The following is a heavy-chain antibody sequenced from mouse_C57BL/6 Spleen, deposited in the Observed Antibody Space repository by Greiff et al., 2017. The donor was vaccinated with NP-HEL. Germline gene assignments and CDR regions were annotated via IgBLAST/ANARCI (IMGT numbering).Heavy chain of an antibody. D-gene: IGHD1-1*01. V-gene: IGHV1-59*01. CDR2: IDPSDSYT. CDR1: GYTFTSYW. J-gene: IGHJ4*01. CDR3: ARTHYYGSSYAMDY. Sequence: QVQLQQPGAELVRPGTLVKLSCKASGYTFTSYWMHWVKQRPGQGLEWIGVIDPSDSYTNYNQKFKGKATLTVDTSSSTAYMQLSSLTSEDSAVYYCARTHYYGSSYAMDYWGQGTSVTVSS.